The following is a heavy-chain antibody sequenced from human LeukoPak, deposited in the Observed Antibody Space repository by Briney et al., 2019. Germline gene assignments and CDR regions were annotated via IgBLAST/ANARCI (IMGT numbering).Heavy chain of an antibody. D-gene: IGHD4-17*01. CDR3: ASTIVTTVYPPGWYFDL. CDR2: ISSRSRDV. CDR1: GFIFSSYN. J-gene: IGHJ2*01. Sequence: GGSPRLSCAASGFIFSSYNMNWVRQAPGKGLEWVSSISSRSRDVYYADSVKGRFTISRDNTKSSLFLQMDSLRAEDTAVYYCASTIVTTVYPPGWYFDLWGRGTQVTVSS. V-gene: IGHV3-21*06.